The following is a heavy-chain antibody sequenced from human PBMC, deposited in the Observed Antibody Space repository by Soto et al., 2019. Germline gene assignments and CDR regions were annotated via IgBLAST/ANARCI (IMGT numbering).Heavy chain of an antibody. CDR1: GFTFSSYS. CDR2: ISSSSTI. Sequence: EVQLVESGGGLVQPGGSLRLSCAASGFTFSSYSMNWVRQAPGKGLEWVSYISSSSTIYYADSVKGRFTISRDNAKNSLYLQMNSLRAEDTAVYYCASMAAAGTYWNWFDPWGQGTLVTVSS. D-gene: IGHD6-13*01. V-gene: IGHV3-48*01. CDR3: ASMAAAGTYWNWFDP. J-gene: IGHJ5*02.